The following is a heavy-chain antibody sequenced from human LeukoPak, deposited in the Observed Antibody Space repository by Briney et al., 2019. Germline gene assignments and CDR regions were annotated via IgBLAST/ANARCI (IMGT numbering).Heavy chain of an antibody. J-gene: IGHJ6*03. D-gene: IGHD5-18*01. CDR3: ARSGGYSYGSYYYYMDV. V-gene: IGHV4-59*01. Sequence: PSETLSLTCTVSGGSISSYYWSWIRQPPGKGLEWIGCVYYSGSTNYNPSLKSRVTMSVDTSKSQFSLKLSSVTAADTAVYYCARSGGYSYGSYYYYMDVWGKGTTVTVSS. CDR1: GGSISSYY. CDR2: VYYSGST.